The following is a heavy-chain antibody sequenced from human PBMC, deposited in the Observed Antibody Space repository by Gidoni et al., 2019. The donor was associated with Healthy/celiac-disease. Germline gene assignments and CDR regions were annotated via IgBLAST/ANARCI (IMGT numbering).Heavy chain of an antibody. CDR3: AREFEHFGVVILLGYGMDV. V-gene: IGHV3-21*01. Sequence: EVQLVESGGGLVKPGGSLRLSCAASGFTFSSYSMNWVRQAPGKGLEWVSSISSSSSYIYYADSVKGRFTISRDNAKNSLYLQMNSLRAEDTAVYYCAREFEHFGVVILLGYGMDVWSQGTTVTVSS. J-gene: IGHJ6*02. CDR2: ISSSSSYI. D-gene: IGHD3-3*01. CDR1: GFTFSSYS.